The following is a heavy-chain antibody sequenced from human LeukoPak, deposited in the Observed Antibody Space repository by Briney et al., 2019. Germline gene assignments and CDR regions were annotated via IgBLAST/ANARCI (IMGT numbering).Heavy chain of an antibody. CDR2: ISVGGGST. CDR1: GFTFSGSA. D-gene: IGHD4-11*01. V-gene: IGHV3-23*01. Sequence: GGSLRLSCAASGFTFSGSAMTWVSQAPGGWLEWVSLISVGGGSTFYADSVKGRFTTSRDDSKNTVYLQMSSLRAEDTAIYYCAKDIQSTYWGQGTLVTVSS. J-gene: IGHJ4*02. CDR3: AKDIQSTY.